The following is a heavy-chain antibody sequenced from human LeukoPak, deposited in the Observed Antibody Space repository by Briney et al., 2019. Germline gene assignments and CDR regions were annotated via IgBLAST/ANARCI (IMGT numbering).Heavy chain of an antibody. J-gene: IGHJ4*02. CDR1: GFTFCDHY. CDR3: ARAQYCGVGTCYKDY. D-gene: IGHD2-15*01. CDR2: IRNKANSYTT. V-gene: IGHV3-72*01. Sequence: PGVSLRLSRAASGFTFCDHYMDWVRQAPGKGLVWVGRIRNKANSYTTDYPASVKGRFTISRDDSKNSLYLQMNSPKTEDEAVYYIARAQYCGVGTCYKDYWEEGRHVTDSS.